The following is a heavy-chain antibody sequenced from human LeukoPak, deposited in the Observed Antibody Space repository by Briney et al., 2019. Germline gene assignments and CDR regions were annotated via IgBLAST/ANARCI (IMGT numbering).Heavy chain of an antibody. V-gene: IGHV1-24*01. J-gene: IGHJ4*02. CDR1: GYTLTELS. Sequence: ASVKVSCKVSGYTLTELSMHWVRQAPGKGLEWMGGFDPEDGETIYAQKFQGRVTMTEDTSTDTAYMELSSLRSEDTAVHYCATDLGRGGYGARNDYWGQGTLVTVSS. CDR2: FDPEDGET. D-gene: IGHD6-25*01. CDR3: ATDLGRGGYGARNDY.